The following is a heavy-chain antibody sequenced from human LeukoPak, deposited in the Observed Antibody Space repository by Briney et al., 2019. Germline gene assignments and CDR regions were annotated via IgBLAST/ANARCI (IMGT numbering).Heavy chain of an antibody. CDR2: LYSGGMT. D-gene: IGHD1-26*01. J-gene: IGHJ4*02. CDR1: GFTVNNYY. CDR3: AKMFGGNYYGYYFDY. V-gene: IGHV3-53*01. Sequence: GGSLRLSCAASGFTVNNYYMTWVRQAPGKGLECVSILYSGGMTYYADSVKGRFTISTDTSKNTVNLQMNSLRAEDTAIYYCAKMFGGNYYGYYFDYWGQGSMLTVSS.